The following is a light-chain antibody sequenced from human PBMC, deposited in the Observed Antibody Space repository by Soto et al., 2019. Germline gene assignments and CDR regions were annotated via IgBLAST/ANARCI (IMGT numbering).Light chain of an antibody. CDR2: RAS. Sequence: DIVMTQSPDSLAVTLGERATINCKSSQSAFSSSYDNAFLAWYRKKPGQPPRLLFYRASTRASGVPDRFRGCGSGSPFPLTISSLQAADVAAYYCQEYYSVPYAVGQGTKLEIK. CDR1: QSAFSSSYDNAF. J-gene: IGKJ2*01. V-gene: IGKV4-1*01. CDR3: QEYYSVPYA.